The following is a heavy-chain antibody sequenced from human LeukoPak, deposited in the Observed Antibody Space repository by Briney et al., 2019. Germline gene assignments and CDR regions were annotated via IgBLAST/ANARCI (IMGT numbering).Heavy chain of an antibody. V-gene: IGHV3-53*01. CDR3: ARLTRDGYNPYYFDY. J-gene: IGHJ4*02. Sequence: PGGSLRLSCAASGFTVSSNYMSWVRQAPGKGLEWVSVNYSGGSTYYADSVKGRFTISRDNSKNTLYLQMNSLRAEDTAVYYCARLTRDGYNPYYFDYWGQGTLVTVSS. CDR1: GFTVSSNY. D-gene: IGHD5-24*01. CDR2: NYSGGST.